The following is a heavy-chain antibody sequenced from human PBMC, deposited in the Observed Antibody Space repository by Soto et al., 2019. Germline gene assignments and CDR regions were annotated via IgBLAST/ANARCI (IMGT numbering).Heavy chain of an antibody. CDR2: IYYTGST. CDR3: TRVGGYYGDYPNFDY. Sequence: PSETLSLTCTVSGRSISPFYWSWIRQPPGKGLEWIGYIYYTGSTKYNPSLKSRVTLSLGTSRNQLSLKLSSVTAADTAVYYCTRVGGYYGDYPNFDYWGPGTLVTVSS. D-gene: IGHD4-17*01. J-gene: IGHJ4*02. CDR1: GRSISPFY. V-gene: IGHV4-59*01.